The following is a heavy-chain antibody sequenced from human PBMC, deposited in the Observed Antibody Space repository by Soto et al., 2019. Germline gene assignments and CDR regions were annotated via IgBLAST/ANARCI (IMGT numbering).Heavy chain of an antibody. V-gene: IGHV4-31*03. CDR1: GGSISSGGYY. Sequence: SETLSLTCTVSGGSISSGGYYWSWIRQHPGKGLEWIGYIYYSGSTYYNPSLKSRVTISVDTSRNQFSLKLSSVTAADTAVYYCAREVAARPFYYGMDVWGQGTTVTVSS. D-gene: IGHD6-6*01. CDR2: IYYSGST. CDR3: AREVAARPFYYGMDV. J-gene: IGHJ6*02.